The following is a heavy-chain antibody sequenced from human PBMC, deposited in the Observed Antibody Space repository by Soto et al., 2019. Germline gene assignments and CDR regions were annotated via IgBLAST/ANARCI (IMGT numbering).Heavy chain of an antibody. CDR1: GFTFSSYG. CDR3: AKVEVAALFDY. V-gene: IGHV3-30*18. J-gene: IGHJ4*02. D-gene: IGHD6-19*01. CDR2: ISYDGSNK. Sequence: QVQLVESGGGVVQPGRSLRLSGAASGFTFSSYGMHWVRQAPGKGLEWVAVISYDGSNKYYADSVKGRFTISRDNSKNTLYLQMNSLRAEDTAVYYCAKVEVAALFDYWGQGTLVTVSS.